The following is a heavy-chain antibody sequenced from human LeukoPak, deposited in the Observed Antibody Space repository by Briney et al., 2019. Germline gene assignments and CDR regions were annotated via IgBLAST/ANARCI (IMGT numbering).Heavy chain of an antibody. D-gene: IGHD1-1*01. CDR1: GYSLTDYY. CDR3: ARDQNFVETTTYYGIDY. Sequence: ASVTVSFKASGYSLTDYYIHWVRQAPGQGLAWVGWINPNSGATNYAQKFQDRVTMTRDTSISTAYMELSRRRYDDTAVYLCARDQNFVETTTYYGIDYWGQGTLVTVSS. V-gene: IGHV1-2*02. J-gene: IGHJ4*02. CDR2: INPNSGAT.